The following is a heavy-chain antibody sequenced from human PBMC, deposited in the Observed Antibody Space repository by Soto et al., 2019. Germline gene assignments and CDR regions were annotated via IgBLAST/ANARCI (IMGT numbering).Heavy chain of an antibody. Sequence: PSETLSLTCTVSGGSISSGGYYWSWIRQRPGKGLEWIGYIHYSGSAYYSPSLRSRVAISLDTSKNEFSLRLISVTAADTAMYFCVRVGETVASGMDVWGQGATVTVSS. CDR2: IHYSGSA. D-gene: IGHD3-16*01. V-gene: IGHV4-31*03. CDR3: VRVGETVASGMDV. J-gene: IGHJ6*02. CDR1: GGSISSGGYY.